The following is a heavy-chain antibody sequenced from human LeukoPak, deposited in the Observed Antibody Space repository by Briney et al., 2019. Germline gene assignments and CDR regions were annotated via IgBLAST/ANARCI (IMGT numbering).Heavy chain of an antibody. Sequence: ASVKVSCKASGYTFTGYYMHWVRQAPGQGLEWMGWINPNSGGTNYAQKFQGRVTMTRDTSKNQFSLKLSSVTAADTAVYYCARGGYCSGGSCDFLPFDYWGQGTLVTVSS. CDR3: ARGGYCSGGSCDFLPFDY. CDR1: GYTFTGYY. D-gene: IGHD2-15*01. V-gene: IGHV1-2*02. J-gene: IGHJ4*02. CDR2: INPNSGGT.